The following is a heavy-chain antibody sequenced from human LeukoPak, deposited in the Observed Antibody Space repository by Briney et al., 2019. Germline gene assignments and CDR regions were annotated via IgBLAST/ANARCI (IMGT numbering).Heavy chain of an antibody. V-gene: IGHV4-34*01. Sequence: SETLSLTCAVYGGSFSGYYWSWIRQPPGKGLEWIGEINHSGSTNYNPSLKSRVTISVDTSKNQFSLKLSSVTAADTAVYYCANRRRRYYDSSRALDIWGQGPMVTVSS. CDR3: ANRRRRYYDSSRALDI. CDR1: GGSFSGYY. J-gene: IGHJ3*02. D-gene: IGHD3-22*01. CDR2: INHSGST.